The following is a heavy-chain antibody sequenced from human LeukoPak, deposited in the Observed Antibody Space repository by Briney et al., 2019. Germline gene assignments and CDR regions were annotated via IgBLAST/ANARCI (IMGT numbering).Heavy chain of an antibody. D-gene: IGHD2-2*02. CDR2: IGGDGVA. CDR1: GFTFTNHP. CDR3: AKDRANWAIDD. Sequence: GGSLRLSCAASGFTFTNHPMNWVRQAPGKGLEWVSYIGGDGVAFYADSVKGRFTMSKDDARKSLYLQMSSLRVEDTALYYCAKDRANWAIDDWGQGTQVTVSS. V-gene: IGHV3-69-1*01. J-gene: IGHJ4*02.